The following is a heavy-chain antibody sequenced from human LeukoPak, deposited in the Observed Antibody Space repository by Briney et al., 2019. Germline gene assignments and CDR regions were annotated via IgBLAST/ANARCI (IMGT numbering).Heavy chain of an antibody. CDR1: GGSINSYH. J-gene: IGHJ4*02. CDR3: ASYSYYYDSSGYLDY. CDR2: IYYSGST. D-gene: IGHD3-22*01. V-gene: IGHV4-59*01. Sequence: PSETLSLTCSVSGGSINSYHWSWIRQPPGKGLEWIGHIYYSGSTNYNPSLKSRVTISIDTSKNQFSLWLSSVTAADTAVYYCASYSYYYDSSGYLDYWGQGTLVTVSS.